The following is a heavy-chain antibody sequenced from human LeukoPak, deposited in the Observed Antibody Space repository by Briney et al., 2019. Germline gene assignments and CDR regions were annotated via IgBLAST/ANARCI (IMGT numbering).Heavy chain of an antibody. Sequence: QPGGPLRPSCAASGFTFSNYGIHWVRQAPGKGLEWVAVISYDGNNKYYADFVKGRFTISRDNSKNTLFLQMNSLRAEDTAVYYCAKGVDYCSGGSCPADYWGPGTLVTVSS. V-gene: IGHV3-30*18. CDR2: ISYDGNNK. D-gene: IGHD2-15*01. CDR3: AKGVDYCSGGSCPADY. CDR1: GFTFSNYG. J-gene: IGHJ4*02.